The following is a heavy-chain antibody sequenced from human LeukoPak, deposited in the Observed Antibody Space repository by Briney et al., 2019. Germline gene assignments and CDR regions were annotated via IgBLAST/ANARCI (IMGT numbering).Heavy chain of an antibody. J-gene: IGHJ4*02. CDR1: GGSISSSSYY. CDR3: ARGQEHSDY. D-gene: IGHD1-26*01. Sequence: SETLSLTCTVSGGSISSSSYYWGWIRQPPGKGLEWIGSIYYSGSTYYNPSLKSRVTISVDTSKNQFSLKLSSVTAADTAVYYCARGQEHSDYWGQGTLVTVSS. V-gene: IGHV4-39*07. CDR2: IYYSGST.